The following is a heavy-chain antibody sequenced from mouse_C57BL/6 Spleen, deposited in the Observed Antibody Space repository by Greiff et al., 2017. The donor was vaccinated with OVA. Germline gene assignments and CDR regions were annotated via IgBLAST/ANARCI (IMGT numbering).Heavy chain of an antibody. V-gene: IGHV1-15*01. Sequence: QVQLKESGAELVRPGASVTLSCKASGYTFTDYEMHWVKQTPVHGLEWIGAIDPETGGTAYNQKFKGKAILTADKSSSTAYMELRSLTSEDSAVYYCTRGRAYIVTPTPKDYWGQGTSVTVSS. CDR3: TRGRAYIVTPTPKDY. CDR2: IDPETGGT. D-gene: IGHD2-5*01. CDR1: GYTFTDYE. J-gene: IGHJ4*01.